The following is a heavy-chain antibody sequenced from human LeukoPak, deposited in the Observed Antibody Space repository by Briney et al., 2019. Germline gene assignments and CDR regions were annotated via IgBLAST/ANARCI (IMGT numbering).Heavy chain of an antibody. D-gene: IGHD3-22*01. Sequence: SETLSLTCAVYGGSFSGYYWSWIRQPPGKGLEWIGGINHSGSTNYNPSLKSRVTISVDTSKNQFSLKLSSVTAADTAVYYCARGASGYYRQDWFDPWGQGTLVTVSS. CDR3: ARGASGYYRQDWFDP. J-gene: IGHJ5*02. V-gene: IGHV4-34*01. CDR1: GGSFSGYY. CDR2: INHSGST.